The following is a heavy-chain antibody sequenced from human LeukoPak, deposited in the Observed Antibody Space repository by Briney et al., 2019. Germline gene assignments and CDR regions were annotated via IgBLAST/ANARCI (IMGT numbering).Heavy chain of an antibody. CDR1: GFAFSGYA. CDR2: ISGSGGST. J-gene: IGHJ4*02. CDR3: AKARYGDSKYYFDY. D-gene: IGHD4-17*01. Sequence: GGSLRLSCAASGFAFSGYAMSWVRQAPGKGLEWVSAISGSGGSTYYADSVKGRFTISRDNSKNTLYLQMNSLRAEDTAVYYCAKARYGDSKYYFDYWGQGTLVIVSS. V-gene: IGHV3-23*01.